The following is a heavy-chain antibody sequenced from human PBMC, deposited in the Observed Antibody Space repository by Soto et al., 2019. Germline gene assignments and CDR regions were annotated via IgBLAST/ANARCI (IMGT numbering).Heavy chain of an antibody. D-gene: IGHD1-1*01. CDR1: GFTFSNAW. J-gene: IGHJ4*02. CDR2: IKSDAYGCAI. Sequence: EVQLVESGGGLVKPGGSLRLSCAGSGFTFSNAWMSWVRRAPGKGLEWVGRIKSDAYGCAIDYAAPVKGRFTISRDDSKNTLFLQINNLRAEDTAVYSCTPTKVRLEPPTIDFWGQGTPVIVSS. CDR3: TPTKVRLEPPTIDF. V-gene: IGHV3-15*01.